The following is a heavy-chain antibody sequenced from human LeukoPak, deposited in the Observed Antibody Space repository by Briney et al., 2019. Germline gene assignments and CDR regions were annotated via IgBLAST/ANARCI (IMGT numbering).Heavy chain of an antibody. Sequence: GGSLRLCCAASGFTFSNYWMSWVRQAAGKGLEWVANIKQDGSEKYYVDSVKGRFTISRDNAKNSLYLQMNSLRAEDTAVYYCARVYGDYLSYWGQGTLVTVSS. J-gene: IGHJ4*02. CDR2: IKQDGSEK. CDR3: ARVYGDYLSY. V-gene: IGHV3-7*03. D-gene: IGHD4-17*01. CDR1: GFTFSNYW.